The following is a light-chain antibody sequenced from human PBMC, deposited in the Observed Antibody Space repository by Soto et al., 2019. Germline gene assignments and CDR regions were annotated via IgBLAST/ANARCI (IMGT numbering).Light chain of an antibody. V-gene: IGLV2-8*01. CDR1: SNNVGGYNY. J-gene: IGLJ1*01. CDR3: SSYAGSDTKV. Sequence: QSVLTQPPSASGSPGQSVTTSCTGTSNNVGGYNYVSWYQHHPGKAPKLIIYEVTKRPSGVPDRFSGSKSANTASLTVSGLQAEDEADYYCSSYAGSDTKVFGTGTKVT. CDR2: EVT.